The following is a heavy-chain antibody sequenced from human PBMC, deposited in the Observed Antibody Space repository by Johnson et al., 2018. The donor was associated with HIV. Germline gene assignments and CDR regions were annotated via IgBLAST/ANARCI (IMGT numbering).Heavy chain of an antibody. J-gene: IGHJ3*02. D-gene: IGHD3-22*01. Sequence: MQLVESGGGLVQPGGSLRLSCAASGFTFSSYDMHWVRQVTGQGLEWVSAIGTAGDTYYPGSVKGRFTISRENAKNSLYLQMNSLRAGDTAVYYCTRVARGDSSGHDAFDIWGQGTMVTVSS. V-gene: IGHV3-13*01. CDR1: GFTFSSYD. CDR3: TRVARGDSSGHDAFDI. CDR2: IGTAGDT.